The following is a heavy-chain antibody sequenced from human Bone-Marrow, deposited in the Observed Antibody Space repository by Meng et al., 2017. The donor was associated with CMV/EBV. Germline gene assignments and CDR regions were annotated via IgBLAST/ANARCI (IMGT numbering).Heavy chain of an antibody. Sequence: ASVKVSCKASGYTFTSYGINWVRQATGQGLEWMGWMNPNSGNTGYAQKFQGRVTLTRVTSISTAYMELRSLRSDDTAVYYCARESKIQSLFDPWGQGTLVTVSS. CDR1: GYTFTSYG. V-gene: IGHV1-8*02. CDR3: ARESKIQSLFDP. D-gene: IGHD4-11*01. CDR2: MNPNSGNT. J-gene: IGHJ5*02.